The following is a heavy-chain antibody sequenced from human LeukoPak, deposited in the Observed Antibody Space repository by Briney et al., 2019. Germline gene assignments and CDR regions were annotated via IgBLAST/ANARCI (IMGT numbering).Heavy chain of an antibody. J-gene: IGHJ4*02. CDR2: IYYSGST. V-gene: IGHV4-59*08. Sequence: PSETLSLTCTVSGGSISSYYWSWIRQPPGKGLEWIGYIYYSGSTNYNPSLKSRVTISVDTSKNQFSLKLSSVTAADTAVYYCARAKTTSRATRFNYWGQGTLVTVSS. CDR1: GGSISSYY. CDR3: ARAKTTSRATRFNY. D-gene: IGHD5-24*01.